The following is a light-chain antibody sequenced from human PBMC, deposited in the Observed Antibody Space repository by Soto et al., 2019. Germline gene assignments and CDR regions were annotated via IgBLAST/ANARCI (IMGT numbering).Light chain of an antibody. CDR2: DAS. Sequence: IELTQSSSWLSASVGDIVTITCRASQDISTLFAWYQQKPGKAPKLLIYDASSLESGVPSRFSGSGSGADFTLTISSLQPEDFATYYCEQFYDYPLTLGGGTKVDIK. CDR3: EQFYDYPLT. J-gene: IGKJ4*01. V-gene: IGKV1D-13*01. CDR1: QDISTL.